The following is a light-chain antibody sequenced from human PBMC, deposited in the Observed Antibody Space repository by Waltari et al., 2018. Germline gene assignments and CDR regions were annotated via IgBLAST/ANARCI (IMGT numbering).Light chain of an antibody. CDR2: GAS. V-gene: IGKV1-5*03. CDR1: QSITTS. CDR3: QQYKSYKT. J-gene: IGKJ1*01. Sequence: DIQMTQSPSTLSASVGDTVITSCRASQSITTSLAWYPQKPGKAPDVLIYGASNLESGVPSRFSGSGSGTEFTLTISSLQPDDFATYYCQQYKSYKTFGQGTRVEIK.